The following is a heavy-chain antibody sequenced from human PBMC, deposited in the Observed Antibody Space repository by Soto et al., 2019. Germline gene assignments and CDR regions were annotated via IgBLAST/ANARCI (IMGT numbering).Heavy chain of an antibody. CDR1: GFTFINYA. CDR3: ARKVFGSTSRADYWYFDL. CDR2: ISGGGDAT. D-gene: IGHD2-2*01. Sequence: EVQLLESGGDSVQPGGSVRLSCAGSGFTFINYAMNWVRQAPGKGLEWVSTISGGGDATFFADSVRGRFTFSRDNSKNTVALQMNSLGVDDTAVYYSARKVFGSTSRADYWYFDLWGRGSLVTVSS. V-gene: IGHV3-23*01. J-gene: IGHJ2*01.